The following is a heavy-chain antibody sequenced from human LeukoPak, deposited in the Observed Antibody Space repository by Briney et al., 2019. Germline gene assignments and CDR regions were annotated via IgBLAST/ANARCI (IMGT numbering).Heavy chain of an antibody. CDR2: FDPEDGET. V-gene: IGHV1-24*01. J-gene: IGHJ5*02. CDR3: ATDKVGATWFDP. CDR1: GYTLTELS. Sequence: ASVKVSCKVSGYTLTELSMHWVRQAPGKGLEWMGGFDPEDGETIYVQKFQGRVTMTEDTSTDTAYMELSSPRSEDTAVYYCATDKVGATWFDPWGQGTLVTVSS.